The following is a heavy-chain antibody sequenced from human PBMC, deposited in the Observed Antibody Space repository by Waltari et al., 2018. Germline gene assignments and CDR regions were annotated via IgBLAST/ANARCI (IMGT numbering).Heavy chain of an antibody. Sequence: EVQVLESAGGLVQPGEALRLSCASHGFSFRGFSMTWVRQAPGEGLECVASISGSGATPFYADSVKGRFTIVRDNSRDTVYLQMNSLRVDDSAVYYCAKGSRGYTNYFFDSWGQGTLVSVSS. CDR3: AKGSRGYTNYFFDS. J-gene: IGHJ4*02. CDR2: ISGSGATP. CDR1: GFSFRGFS. V-gene: IGHV3-23*01. D-gene: IGHD3-16*02.